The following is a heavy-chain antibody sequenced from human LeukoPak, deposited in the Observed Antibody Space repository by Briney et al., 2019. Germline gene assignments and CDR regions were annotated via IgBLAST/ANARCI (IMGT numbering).Heavy chain of an antibody. CDR3: ASYCSGGSCYYAFDI. CDR1: GFPVSSNY. Sequence: QPGGSLRLSCAASGFPVSSNYMRCVRQAPGKGLEWVSILHSSGTTYYADSVKGRFTISRDNSKNTLYLQTNSLRAEDTAVYYCASYCSGGSCYYAFDIWGQGTMVTVSS. J-gene: IGHJ3*02. D-gene: IGHD2-15*01. V-gene: IGHV3-53*01. CDR2: LHSSGTT.